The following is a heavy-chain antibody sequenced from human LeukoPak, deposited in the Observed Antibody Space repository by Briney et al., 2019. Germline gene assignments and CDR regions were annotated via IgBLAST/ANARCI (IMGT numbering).Heavy chain of an antibody. CDR3: ARWASLIYDSNWYAPLDY. J-gene: IGHJ4*02. CDR1: GGTFSSNE. CDR2: IIPNLGTA. Sequence: SVKVSCKASGGTFSSNEISWVRQAPGQGLEWMGRIIPNLGTANYAQSFQGRVTITADKSTSTAYMELSSLRSEDTAVYFCARWASLIYDSNWYAPLDYWGQGTLVTVSS. D-gene: IGHD6-13*01. V-gene: IGHV1-69*04.